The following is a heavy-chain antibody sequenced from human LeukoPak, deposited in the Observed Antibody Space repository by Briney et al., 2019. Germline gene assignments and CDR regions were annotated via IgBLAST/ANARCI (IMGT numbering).Heavy chain of an antibody. D-gene: IGHD6-25*01. CDR2: ITGRGGNT. J-gene: IGHJ4*02. Sequence: GGSLRLSCAASGITFSSFPMSWVRQAPGKGLQWVSGITGRGGNTYYADSVEGRFTISRDNSKNTLSLQMDSLRAEDTAIYYCARDRAAFDSWGQGTLVTVSS. V-gene: IGHV3-23*01. CDR3: ARDRAAFDS. CDR1: GITFSSFP.